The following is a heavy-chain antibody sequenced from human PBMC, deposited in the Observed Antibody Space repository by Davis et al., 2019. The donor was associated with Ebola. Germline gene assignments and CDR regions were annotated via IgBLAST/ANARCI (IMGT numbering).Heavy chain of an antibody. Sequence: MPSETLSLTCIVSDYSISSGYYWGWIRQPPGKGLEWIGSIHHSGRATSYNPSLRSRVTISVDTSKNQFSLKLSSVIAADTAVYYCARRWKDSSGYYYFDYWGQGTLVTVSS. CDR3: ARRWKDSSGYYYFDY. V-gene: IGHV4-38-2*02. J-gene: IGHJ4*02. D-gene: IGHD3-22*01. CDR1: DYSISSGYY. CDR2: IHHSGRAT.